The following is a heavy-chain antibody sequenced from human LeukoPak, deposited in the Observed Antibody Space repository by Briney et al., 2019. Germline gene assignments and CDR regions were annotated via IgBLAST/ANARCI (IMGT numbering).Heavy chain of an antibody. V-gene: IGHV1-46*01. CDR3: ARGRNNILTGYYNVKVSYWVEYFQH. CDR1: GYTFTSYY. CDR2: INPSGGST. D-gene: IGHD3-9*01. Sequence: EASVKVSCKASGYTFTSYYMHWVRQAPGQGLEWMGIINPSGGSTSYAQKFQGRVTMTRDTSTSTVYMELSSLRSEDTAVYYCARGRNNILTGYYNVKVSYWVEYFQHWGQGTLVTVSS. J-gene: IGHJ1*01.